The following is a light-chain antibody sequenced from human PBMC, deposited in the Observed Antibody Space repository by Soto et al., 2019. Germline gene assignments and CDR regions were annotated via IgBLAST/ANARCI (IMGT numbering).Light chain of an antibody. CDR3: QKYNSAPLT. Sequence: DIPMTQSPSSLSASVGDRVTITCRASQGISNYLAWYQQQPGNAPKLLIFAASTLQSGVPSRFSGSGSGTDFTLTIRNVQPEDSATYYCQKYNSAPLTFGGGTKVEIK. J-gene: IGKJ4*01. CDR2: AAS. V-gene: IGKV1-27*01. CDR1: QGISNY.